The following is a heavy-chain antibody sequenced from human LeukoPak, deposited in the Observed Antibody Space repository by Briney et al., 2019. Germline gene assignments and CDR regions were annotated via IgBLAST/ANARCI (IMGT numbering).Heavy chain of an antibody. Sequence: GESLKISCKGSGYRFTNYWIGWVRQMPGKGLEWMGIIYPGDSDTRYGPSFQGQVTISADKSISTAYLQWSSLKASDTAMYYCARHEVSSSWPYNWFDPWGQGTLVTVSS. J-gene: IGHJ5*02. CDR3: ARHEVSSSWPYNWFDP. D-gene: IGHD6-13*01. CDR2: IYPGDSDT. V-gene: IGHV5-51*01. CDR1: GYRFTNYW.